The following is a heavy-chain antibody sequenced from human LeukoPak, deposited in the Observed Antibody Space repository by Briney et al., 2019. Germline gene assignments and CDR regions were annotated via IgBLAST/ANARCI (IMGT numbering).Heavy chain of an antibody. CDR1: GGSISSYY. D-gene: IGHD6-13*01. CDR3: ASAAGIAAPDY. Sequence: SETLSLTXTVSGGSISSYYWSWIRQPPGKGLERIGYIYYSGSTNYNPSLKSRVTISVDTSKNQFSLKLSSVTAADTAVYYCASAAGIAAPDYWGQGTLVTVSS. CDR2: IYYSGST. V-gene: IGHV4-59*01. J-gene: IGHJ4*02.